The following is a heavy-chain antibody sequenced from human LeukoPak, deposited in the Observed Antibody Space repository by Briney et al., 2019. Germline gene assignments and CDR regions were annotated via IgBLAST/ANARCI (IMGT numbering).Heavy chain of an antibody. D-gene: IGHD3-9*01. J-gene: IGHJ5*02. CDR1: GYTFTSYG. CDR3: ARAISGYYNWFDP. V-gene: IGHV1-18*01. Sequence: ASVKVSCKASGYTFTSYGISWVRQAPGQGLEWMGWISAYNGNTNYAQRLQGRVTMTTDTSTSTAYMELRRLRSDDTAVYYCARAISGYYNWFDPWGQGTPVTVSS. CDR2: ISAYNGNT.